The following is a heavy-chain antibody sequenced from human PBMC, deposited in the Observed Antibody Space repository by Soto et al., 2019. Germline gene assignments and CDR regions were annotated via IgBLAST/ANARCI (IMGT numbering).Heavy chain of an antibody. CDR3: ARRYGGTFDY. CDR2: IYYSGST. D-gene: IGHD2-15*01. J-gene: IGHJ4*02. V-gene: IGHV4-59*08. CDR1: GGSISSYY. Sequence: QVQLQESGPGLVKPSETLSLTCTVSGGSISSYYWCWIRQPPGKGLEWIGYIYYSGSTNYNPSLKSRVTISVDTSKNQCSLKLSSVTAADKAVYYCARRYGGTFDYWGQGTLVTVSS.